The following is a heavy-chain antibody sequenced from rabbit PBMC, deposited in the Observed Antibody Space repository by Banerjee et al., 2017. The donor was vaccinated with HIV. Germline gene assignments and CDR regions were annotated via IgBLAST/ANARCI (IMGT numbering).Heavy chain of an antibody. V-gene: IGHV1S45*01. J-gene: IGHJ4*01. CDR2: FDGGGSDST. CDR3: ARADFAGWHYLGYFNL. Sequence: QEQLVESGGDLVKPEGSLTLTCTASEFSFSSSQWICWVRQAPGKGLEWSACFDGGGSDSTYYASWAKGRLTISKTSSTTVTLQMTSLTAADTATYFCARADFAGWHYLGYFNLWGPGTLVTVS. D-gene: IGHD7-1*01. CDR1: EFSFSSSQW.